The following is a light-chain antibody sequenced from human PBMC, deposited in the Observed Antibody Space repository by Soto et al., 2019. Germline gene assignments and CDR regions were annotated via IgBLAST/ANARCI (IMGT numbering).Light chain of an antibody. CDR3: MQGTHWPIT. Sequence: DVVMTQSPLSLPVTLGQPASISCRSNQSLVHSDGIAYFSWFQQSPGRSPRRLIYKVSNRDSGVPARFSGSVSGTDFALKISRVEAEDVGVYYCMQGTHWPITCGQGTRLELK. J-gene: IGKJ5*01. V-gene: IGKV2-30*02. CDR2: KVS. CDR1: QSLVHSDGIAY.